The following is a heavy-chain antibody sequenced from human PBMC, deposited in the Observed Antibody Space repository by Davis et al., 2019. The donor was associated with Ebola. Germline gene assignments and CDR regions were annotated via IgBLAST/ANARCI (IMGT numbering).Heavy chain of an antibody. J-gene: IGHJ6*02. CDR2: IYHSGST. CDR1: GGSISSGGYS. Sequence: MPSETLSLTCAVSGGSISSGGYSWSWIRQPPGKGLEWIGYIYHSGSTYYNPSLKSRVTISVDRSKNQFSLKLNSVTAADTAVYYCARVFDFRARQRVYYGMDVWGQGTTVTVSS. D-gene: IGHD3-3*01. CDR3: ARVFDFRARQRVYYGMDV. V-gene: IGHV4-30-2*01.